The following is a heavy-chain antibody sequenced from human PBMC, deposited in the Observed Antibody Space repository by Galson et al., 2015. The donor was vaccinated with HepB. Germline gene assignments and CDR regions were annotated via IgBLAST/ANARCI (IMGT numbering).Heavy chain of an antibody. CDR1: GFTFDDYA. D-gene: IGHD6-25*01. CDR2: ISWNSGSI. CDR3: AKLYRSAPRHFDY. J-gene: IGHJ4*02. Sequence: SLRLSCAASGFTFDDYAMHWVRQAPGKGLEWVSGISWNSGSIGYADSVKGRFTISRDNAKNSLYLQMNSLRAEDTALYYCAKLYRSAPRHFDYWGQGTLVTVSS. V-gene: IGHV3-9*01.